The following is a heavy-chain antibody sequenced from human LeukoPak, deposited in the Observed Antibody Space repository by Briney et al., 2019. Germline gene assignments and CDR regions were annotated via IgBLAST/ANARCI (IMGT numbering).Heavy chain of an antibody. CDR2: ISRSGDST. CDR3: AKDADGDGDYLLHY. D-gene: IGHD4-17*01. Sequence: GASLRLSCAASGFNFNFYVMNWVRQAPGKRLEWVAAISRSGDSTFYADSVKGRFTISRDNSKNSVFLQMNSLGDEDTAVYYCAKDADGDGDYLLHYWGQGTLVTVSS. J-gene: IGHJ4*02. V-gene: IGHV3-23*01. CDR1: GFNFNFYV.